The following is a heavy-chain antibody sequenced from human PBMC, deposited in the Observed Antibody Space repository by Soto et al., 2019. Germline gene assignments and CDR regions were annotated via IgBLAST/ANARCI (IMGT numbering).Heavy chain of an antibody. Sequence: EVQLVESGGGLAQPGGSLRLSCAGSGFTFSNFWMSWARQAPGKGLDWVANIKGDGSVTQYVDSVEGRFTISRDNAQYSLYLQMNSLRVDDTAFYYCVIPTPSVRGLGVWGHGTTVTVSS. CDR3: VIPTPSVRGLGV. CDR1: GFTFSNFW. CDR2: IKGDGSVT. J-gene: IGHJ6*02. D-gene: IGHD1-1*01. V-gene: IGHV3-7*03.